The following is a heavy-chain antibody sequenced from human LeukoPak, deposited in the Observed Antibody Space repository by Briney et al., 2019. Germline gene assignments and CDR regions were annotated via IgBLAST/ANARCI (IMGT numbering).Heavy chain of an antibody. CDR2: ISSSGYTI. CDR3: ARDHIAVAGPDAFDI. D-gene: IGHD6-19*01. V-gene: IGHV3-48*03. CDR1: GFTFSSYE. Sequence: PGGSLRLSCAASGFTFSSYEMNWVRQAPGEGLEWVSYISSSGYTIYYADSVKGRFTISRDNAKNSLYLQMNSLRAEDTAVYYCARDHIAVAGPDAFDIWGQGTMVTVSS. J-gene: IGHJ3*02.